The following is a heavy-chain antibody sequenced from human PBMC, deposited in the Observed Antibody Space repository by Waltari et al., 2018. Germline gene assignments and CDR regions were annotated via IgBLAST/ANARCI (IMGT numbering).Heavy chain of an antibody. V-gene: IGHV3-48*03. Sequence: EVQLVESGGGLVQPGGSLRLSCAASGFTFSSYEMNWVRQAPGKGLEWVSYISSSGSTIYYADSVKGRFTISRDNAKNSLYLQMNSLRAEDTAVYYCARALKAGASVYGMDVWGQGTTVTVSS. J-gene: IGHJ6*02. CDR1: GFTFSSYE. CDR3: ARALKAGASVYGMDV. CDR2: ISSSGSTI.